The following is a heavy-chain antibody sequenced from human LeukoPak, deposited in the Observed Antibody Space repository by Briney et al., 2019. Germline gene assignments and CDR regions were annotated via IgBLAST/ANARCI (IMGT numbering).Heavy chain of an antibody. V-gene: IGHV1-2*02. CDR2: INPNSGGT. CDR1: GYTFTGYY. CDR3: ARDAPTNSSSGSRFDY. Sequence: ASVKVSCKASGYTFTGYYMHWVRQAPGQGLEWMGWINPNSGGTNYAQKFQGRVTMTRDTSISTAYMELSRLRSDDTAVYYCARDAPTNSSSGSRFDYWGQGTLVTVSS. D-gene: IGHD6-13*01. J-gene: IGHJ4*02.